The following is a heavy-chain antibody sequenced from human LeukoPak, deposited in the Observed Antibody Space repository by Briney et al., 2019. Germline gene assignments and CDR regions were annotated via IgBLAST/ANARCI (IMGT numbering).Heavy chain of an antibody. D-gene: IGHD6-19*01. V-gene: IGHV4-39*07. J-gene: IGHJ4*02. CDR2: INHSGST. Sequence: SETLSLTCTVSGGSISSGGYYWSWIRQPPGKGLEWIGEINHSGSTNYNPSLKSRVTISVDTSKNQFSLKLSSVTAADAAVYYCARGRGPIAVAGFDYWGQGTLVTVSS. CDR1: GGSISSGGYY. CDR3: ARGRGPIAVAGFDY.